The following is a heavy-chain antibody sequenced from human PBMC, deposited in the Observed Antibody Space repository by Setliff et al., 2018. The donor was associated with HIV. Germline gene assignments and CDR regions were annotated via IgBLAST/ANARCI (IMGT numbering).Heavy chain of an antibody. CDR1: GDSTSSSSSY. CDR2: IYYSGST. CDR3: ATSPAGEILGSRPFYFDY. D-gene: IGHD3-10*01. V-gene: IGHV4-31*03. J-gene: IGHJ4*02. Sequence: SETLSLTCTVSGDSTSSSSSYWGWIRQPPGKGLEWIGYIYYSGSTYYSPSLKSRVTISEDTSKNQFSLKMRSVTAADTAVYYCATSPAGEILGSRPFYFDYWGRGTLVTVSS.